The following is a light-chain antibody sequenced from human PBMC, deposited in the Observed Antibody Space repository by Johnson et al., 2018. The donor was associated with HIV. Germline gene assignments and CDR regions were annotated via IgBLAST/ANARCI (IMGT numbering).Light chain of an antibody. CDR3: GTWDNSLGVFYV. J-gene: IGLJ1*01. CDR2: DND. V-gene: IGLV1-51*01. CDR1: NSNIGNNY. Sequence: QSVLTQPPSVSAAPGQKVTISCSGSNSNIGNNYVSWYQHLPGTAPKLLIYDNDQRPSGIPDRFSGSKSGTSATLAITGLPTGDEADYYCGTWDNSLGVFYVFGTGTKVTVL.